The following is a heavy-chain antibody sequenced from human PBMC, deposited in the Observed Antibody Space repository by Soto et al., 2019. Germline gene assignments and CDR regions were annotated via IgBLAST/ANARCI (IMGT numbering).Heavy chain of an antibody. Sequence: PGGSLRLSCAASGFTVSSNYMSWVRQAPGKGLEWVSTIYSGGSTYYADSVKGRFTISRDNSKNTLSLQMNSLRAEDTAVYYCARDQFYHSSAYYESWGQGTLVTSPQ. V-gene: IGHV3-53*01. CDR1: GFTVSSNY. CDR2: IYSGGST. J-gene: IGHJ5*02. D-gene: IGHD3-22*01. CDR3: ARDQFYHSSAYYES.